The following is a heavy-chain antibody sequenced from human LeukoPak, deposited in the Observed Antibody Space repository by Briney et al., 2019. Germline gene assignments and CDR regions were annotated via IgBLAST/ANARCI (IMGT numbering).Heavy chain of an antibody. CDR2: INPNSGGT. V-gene: IGHV1-2*02. Sequence: ASVKVSCKASGYTFTGYYMHWVRQAPGQGLEWMGWINPNSGGTNYAQKFQGRVTMTRDTSISTAYMELSRLRSDDTAVYYCAREGGYSDHDAFDIWGQGTMVTVPS. D-gene: IGHD5-18*01. CDR3: AREGGYSDHDAFDI. CDR1: GYTFTGYY. J-gene: IGHJ3*02.